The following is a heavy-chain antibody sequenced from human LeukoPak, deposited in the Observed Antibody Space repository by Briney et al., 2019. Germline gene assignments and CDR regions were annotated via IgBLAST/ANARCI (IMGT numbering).Heavy chain of an antibody. CDR3: AGSRGHDYYYYYGMDV. V-gene: IGHV3-23*01. J-gene: IGHJ6*02. D-gene: IGHD3-10*01. Sequence: GGSLRLSCAASGFTFSSYAMSWVRQAPGKGLEWVSAISGSGGSTYYADSVKGRFTISRDNSKNTLYLQMNSLRAADTAVYYCAGSRGHDYYYYYGMDVWGQGTTVTVSS. CDR2: ISGSGGST. CDR1: GFTFSSYA.